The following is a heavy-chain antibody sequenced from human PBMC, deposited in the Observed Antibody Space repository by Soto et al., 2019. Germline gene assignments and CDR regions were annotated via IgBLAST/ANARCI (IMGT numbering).Heavy chain of an antibody. J-gene: IGHJ4*02. CDR2: IYWDDDK. V-gene: IGHV2-5*02. Sequence: QITLNESGPTQVKPRQTLTLTCTFSGFSLTTSGVGMGWIRQSPGKAPEWLALIYWDDDKRYSPSLKSRLTITKDTSKNQVVLTMADLDPADTATYYCAHRVLRTVFGLVTTTAIYFDFWGQGTPVAVSS. CDR3: AHRVLRTVFGLVTTTAIYFDF. CDR1: GFSLTTSGVG. D-gene: IGHD3-3*01.